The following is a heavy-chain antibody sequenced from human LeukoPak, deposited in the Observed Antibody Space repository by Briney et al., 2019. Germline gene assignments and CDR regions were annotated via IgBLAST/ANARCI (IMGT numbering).Heavy chain of an antibody. CDR3: AREQWDSSGYYYSY. V-gene: IGHV1-18*01. Sequence: ASVKVSCKASGYTFTSYGISWVRLAPGQRLEWMGWISAYNGNTNYAQKLQGRVTMTTDTSTSTAYMELRSLRSDDTAVYYCAREQWDSSGYYYSYWGQGTLVTVSS. J-gene: IGHJ4*02. CDR1: GYTFTSYG. D-gene: IGHD3-22*01. CDR2: ISAYNGNT.